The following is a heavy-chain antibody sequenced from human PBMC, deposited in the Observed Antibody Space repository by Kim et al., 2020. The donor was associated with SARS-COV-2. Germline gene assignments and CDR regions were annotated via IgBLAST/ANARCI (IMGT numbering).Heavy chain of an antibody. D-gene: IGHD4-17*01. J-gene: IGHJ4*02. Sequence: YANSVKGRFTISRDNSKNTLYLQMNSLRAEDTAVYYCAKLHYGGNYFDYWGQGTLVTVSS. V-gene: IGHV3-23*01. CDR3: AKLHYGGNYFDY.